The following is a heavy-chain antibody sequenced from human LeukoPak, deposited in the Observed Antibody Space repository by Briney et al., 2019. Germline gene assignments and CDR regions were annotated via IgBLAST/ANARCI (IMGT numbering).Heavy chain of an antibody. D-gene: IGHD3-16*02. J-gene: IGHJ4*02. Sequence: GGSLRLSCEASGFTFSSYAMSWVRQAPGKGLEWVSAISGSGGSTYYSDSVKGRFTISRDNSKNTLYLQMNSLRAEDTAVYYCAKEGNDIMITFGGVIVGSFFDYWGQGTLVTVSS. CDR2: ISGSGGST. V-gene: IGHV3-23*01. CDR1: GFTFSSYA. CDR3: AKEGNDIMITFGGVIVGSFFDY.